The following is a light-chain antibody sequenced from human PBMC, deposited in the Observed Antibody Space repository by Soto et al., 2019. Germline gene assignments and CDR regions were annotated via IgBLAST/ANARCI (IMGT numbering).Light chain of an antibody. CDR2: WAS. CDR1: QSVLYSSDKKSY. Sequence: DIVLTQSPDSLAVSLGERATINCKSSQSVLYSSDKKSYLNWYQHKPGQPPKLLVYWASTRQSGVPDRFSGSGSGTEFTLTISSLQPDDFATYYCQHYNSYSEAFGQGTKVELK. CDR3: QHYNSYSEA. V-gene: IGKV4-1*01. J-gene: IGKJ1*01.